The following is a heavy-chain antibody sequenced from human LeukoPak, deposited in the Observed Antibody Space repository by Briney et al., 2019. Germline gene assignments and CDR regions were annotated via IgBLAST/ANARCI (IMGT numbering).Heavy chain of an antibody. CDR3: AKAEPPGHSGYDLNAVDY. J-gene: IGHJ4*01. Sequence: PGRSLRLSCAASGFTFSSYGMHWVRQAPGKGLEWVAVISYDGSNKYYADSVKGRFTISRDNSKNTLYLQMNSLRAEDTAVYYCAKAEPPGHSGYDLNAVDYWGHETLVTVSS. CDR1: GFTFSSYG. D-gene: IGHD5-12*01. CDR2: ISYDGSNK. V-gene: IGHV3-30*18.